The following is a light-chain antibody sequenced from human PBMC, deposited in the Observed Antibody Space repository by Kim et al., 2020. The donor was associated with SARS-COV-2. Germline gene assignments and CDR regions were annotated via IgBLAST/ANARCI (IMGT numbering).Light chain of an antibody. CDR1: SSNIGSNY. CDR3: AAWDDSLSGRWV. CDR2: RNS. Sequence: ELTQPPSASETPGQRVTISCSGSSSNIGSNYVYWYQQRPGAAPNLLIYRNSQRPSGVPDRFSASKSGTSASLAVSGLRPEDEADYYCAAWDDSLSGRWVCGGGTKVTVL. V-gene: IGLV1-47*01. J-gene: IGLJ3*02.